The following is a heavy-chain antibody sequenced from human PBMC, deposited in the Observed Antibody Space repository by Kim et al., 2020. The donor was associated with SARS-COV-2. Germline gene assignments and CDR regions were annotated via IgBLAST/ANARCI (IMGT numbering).Heavy chain of an antibody. CDR2: GNT. J-gene: IGHJ5*02. V-gene: IGHV1-18*01. Sequence: GNTDYARKLQGRVTMTTDTSTSTAFMELRGLGSDDTAVYCCARGSLRFDPWGQGTLVTVSS. CDR3: ARGSLRFDP.